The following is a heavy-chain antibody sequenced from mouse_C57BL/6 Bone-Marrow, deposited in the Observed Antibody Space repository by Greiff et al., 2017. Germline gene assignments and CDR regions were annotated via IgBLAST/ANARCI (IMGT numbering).Heavy chain of an antibody. CDR1: GFTFSSYG. CDR3: ARPYSEGFAY. CDR2: ISSGGSYT. V-gene: IGHV5-6*02. Sequence: DVKLVESGGDLVKPGGSLKLSCAASGFTFSSYGMSWVRQTPDKRLEWVATISSGGSYTYYPDSVKGRFTISRDNAKNTLYLQMSSLKSEDTAMYYCARPYSEGFAYWGQGTLVTVSA. J-gene: IGHJ3*01. D-gene: IGHD2-12*01.